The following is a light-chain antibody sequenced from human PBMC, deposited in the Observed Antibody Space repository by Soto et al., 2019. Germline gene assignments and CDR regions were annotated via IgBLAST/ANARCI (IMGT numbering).Light chain of an antibody. V-gene: IGKV3-20*01. CDR3: QQYGSSPGT. J-gene: IGKJ2*01. CDR1: QSVSSSY. Sequence: EIVLTQSPGTLSLSPGERATLSCRASQSVSSSYLTWYQQKPGQAPRLLMYGASSRATGIPDRISGSGSGTDFTLTISRLEPEDFAVYYCQQYGSSPGTFGQGTKLEIK. CDR2: GAS.